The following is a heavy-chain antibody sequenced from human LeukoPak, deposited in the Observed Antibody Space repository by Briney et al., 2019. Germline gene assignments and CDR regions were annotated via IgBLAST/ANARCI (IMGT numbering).Heavy chain of an antibody. CDR1: GYTFSGTGWY. CDR3: ARDGPAQMVDFDY. CDR2: IYPYTGAT. J-gene: IGHJ4*02. D-gene: IGHD3-10*01. Sequence: EASVKVSCKASGYTFSGTGWYLYWLRQAPGQGLECMGWIYPYTGATHYAQKFQGRVAMTRDTSISTAYMELSRLRPDDTAVYYCARDGPAQMVDFDYWGQGTLVTVPS. V-gene: IGHV1-2*02.